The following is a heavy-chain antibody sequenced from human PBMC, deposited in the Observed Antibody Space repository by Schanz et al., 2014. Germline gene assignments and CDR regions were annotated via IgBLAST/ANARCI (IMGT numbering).Heavy chain of an antibody. CDR3: AKSKSQLPLFDY. J-gene: IGHJ4*02. V-gene: IGHV3-30*02. Sequence: VQLLESGGGFVQPGGSLRLSCATSGLNFDYYGMNWVRQATGKGLEWVANIGYDGSEKYYVDSVKGRFTISRDNSKNTLYLQMNSLRADDTAVYYCAKSKSQLPLFDYWGQGTLVAVSS. CDR2: IGYDGSEK. D-gene: IGHD2-21*01. CDR1: GLNFDYYG.